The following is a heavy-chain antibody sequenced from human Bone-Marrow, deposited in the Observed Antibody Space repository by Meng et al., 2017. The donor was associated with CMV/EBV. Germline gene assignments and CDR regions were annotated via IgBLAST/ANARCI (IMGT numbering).Heavy chain of an antibody. Sequence: GSLRLSCAVYGGSFSGYYWSWIRQPPGKGPEWIGEINHSGSTNYKPSLKSRVTISVDTSKNQFSLKLSSVTAADTAVYYCARGRSSFRSGNYGMDVWGQGTTVTVSS. CDR3: ARGRSSFRSGNYGMDV. D-gene: IGHD3-10*01. CDR1: GGSFSGYY. CDR2: INHSGST. V-gene: IGHV4-34*01. J-gene: IGHJ6*02.